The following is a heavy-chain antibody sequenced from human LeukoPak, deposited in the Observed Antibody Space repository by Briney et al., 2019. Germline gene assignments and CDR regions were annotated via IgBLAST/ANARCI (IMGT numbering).Heavy chain of an antibody. V-gene: IGHV3-23*01. J-gene: IGHJ4*02. Sequence: GGSLRLSCVASGFTFSTYAMTWVRRAPGKGLEWVSAFSATDGSTQYADSVKGRFTISRDSSTNTLFLQMNSLRAEDTAVYYCARDIAGTPDYWGQGTLVTVSS. CDR1: GFTFSTYA. CDR2: FSATDGST. D-gene: IGHD1-7*01. CDR3: ARDIAGTPDY.